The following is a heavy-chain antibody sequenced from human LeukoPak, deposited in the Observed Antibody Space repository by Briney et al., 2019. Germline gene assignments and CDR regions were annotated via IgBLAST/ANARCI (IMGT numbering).Heavy chain of an antibody. D-gene: IGHD2-21*02. CDR1: GFTFTDYY. CDR2: IKPNSGAT. V-gene: IGHV1-2*02. J-gene: IGHJ4*02. Sequence: ASVKVSFKASGFTFTDYYMHWVRQAPGQGLEWMGWIKPNSGATRYAEKFQGRVTMTRDTSISTAYMDLSRLTSDDTAAYYCARPAYCCGDCYYQFDSWGQGALVTVSS. CDR3: ARPAYCCGDCYYQFDS.